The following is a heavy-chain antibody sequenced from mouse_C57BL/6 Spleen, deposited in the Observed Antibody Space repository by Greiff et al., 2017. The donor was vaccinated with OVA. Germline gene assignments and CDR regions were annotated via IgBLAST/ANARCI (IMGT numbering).Heavy chain of an antibody. CDR3: AREGTEYYFDY. Sequence: VKLMESGAELARPGASVKLSCKASGYTFTSYGISWVKQRTGQGLEWIGEIYPRSGNTYYNEKFKGKATLTADKSSSTAYMELRSLTSEDSAVYFCAREGTEYYFDYWGQGTTLTVSS. CDR2: IYPRSGNT. V-gene: IGHV1-81*01. J-gene: IGHJ2*01. CDR1: GYTFTSYG. D-gene: IGHD3-3*01.